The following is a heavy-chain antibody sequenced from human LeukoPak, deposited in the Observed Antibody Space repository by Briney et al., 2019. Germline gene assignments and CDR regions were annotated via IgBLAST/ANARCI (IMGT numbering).Heavy chain of an antibody. V-gene: IGHV5-51*01. J-gene: IGHJ4*02. CDR2: IYPGDSDT. Sequence: AESLQISCKGSGYTFTDYWIAWGRQMPARGGLWRGIIYPGDSDTRYSPSFQGQVTISADKSITTAYVQWSSLKASDTAIYYCARGVTAVGSFLGYWGQGTLVTVSS. CDR1: GYTFTDYW. CDR3: ARGVTAVGSFLGY. D-gene: IGHD6-13*01.